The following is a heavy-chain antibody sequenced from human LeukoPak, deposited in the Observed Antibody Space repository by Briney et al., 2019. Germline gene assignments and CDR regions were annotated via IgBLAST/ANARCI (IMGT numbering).Heavy chain of an antibody. J-gene: IGHJ4*02. D-gene: IGHD6-19*01. V-gene: IGHV3-7*03. CDR2: IKEDGSDK. Sequence: GGSLRLSCAASGFIFSSHWMRWVRQAPGKGLEWVANIKEDGSDKYYVDSVKGRFTISRDNTKNSLYLQMNSLRVEDTAVYYCARPEGNGWFPYWGQGTLVTVSS. CDR1: GFIFSSHW. CDR3: ARPEGNGWFPY.